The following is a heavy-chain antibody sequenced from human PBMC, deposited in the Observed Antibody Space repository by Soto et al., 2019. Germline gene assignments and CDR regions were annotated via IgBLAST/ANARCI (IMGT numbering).Heavy chain of an antibody. V-gene: IGHV3-11*01. CDR2: INSNGGTK. CDR1: GFPFADYY. Sequence: VQVVESGGGLVKPGGSLRLSCAASGFPFADYYMSWIRQAPGKGLEWLSNINSNGGTKHYADSVRGRFTISRDNAKKSLYLEMNNLRAEDTAVYYCARDLGGGRYWGRGTLVTVSS. J-gene: IGHJ4*02. D-gene: IGHD3-16*01. CDR3: ARDLGGGRY.